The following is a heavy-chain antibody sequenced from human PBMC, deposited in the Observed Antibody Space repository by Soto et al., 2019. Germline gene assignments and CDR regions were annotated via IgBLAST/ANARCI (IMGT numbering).Heavy chain of an antibody. CDR1: GYTFTSYG. D-gene: IGHD2-15*01. CDR2: ISTYNGNT. CDR3: ARHDCSGGSCYSVY. J-gene: IGHJ4*02. V-gene: IGHV1-18*01. Sequence: QVQLVQSGAEVKKPGASVKVSCKASGYTFTSYGITWVRQAPGQGLEWVGWISTYNGNTNYAQKPQGRVTMTTDTTTSTAYMELRSLRSDDTDVYYCARHDCSGGSCYSVYWGQGTLVTVSS.